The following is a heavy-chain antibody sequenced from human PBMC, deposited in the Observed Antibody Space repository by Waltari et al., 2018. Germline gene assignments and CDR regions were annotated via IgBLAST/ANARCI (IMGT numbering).Heavy chain of an antibody. CDR3: ARDRDGWQLAPNWFDP. V-gene: IGHV1-69*12. CDR1: GGTFSSYA. J-gene: IGHJ5*02. Sequence: QVQLVQSGAEVKKPGSSVKVSCKASGGTFSSYAISWVRQAPGQGLEWMGGIIPIFGSANYAQKFQGRVTITADESTSTAYMELSSLRSEDTAVYYCARDRDGWQLAPNWFDPWGQGTLVTVSS. CDR2: IIPIFGSA. D-gene: IGHD2-15*01.